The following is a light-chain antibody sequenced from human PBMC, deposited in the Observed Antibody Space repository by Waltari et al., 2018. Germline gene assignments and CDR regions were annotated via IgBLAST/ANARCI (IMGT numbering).Light chain of an antibody. V-gene: IGKV1-9*01. CDR3: QQLNSYPLT. CDR2: AAS. CDR1: QGISSY. J-gene: IGKJ1*01. Sequence: DIQLTQSPSFLSASVGDRVTIPCRASQGISSYLAWYQQKPGKAPKLLIYAASTLQSGVPSRFSGSGSGTEFTLTISSLQPEDFATYYCQQLNSYPLTFGQGTKVEIK.